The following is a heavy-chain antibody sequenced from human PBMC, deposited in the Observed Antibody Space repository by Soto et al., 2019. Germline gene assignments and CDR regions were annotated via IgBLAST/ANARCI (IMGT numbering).Heavy chain of an antibody. CDR1: GGSISSSSYY. CDR3: ARRSLSSITMIVVVIVYDAFDI. Sequence: LSLTCTVSGGSISSSSYYWGWIRQPPGKGLGWLGSIYYSGSTYYNPSIKSRVTISVDTSKNQFSLRLISVTAADTAVYYCARRSLSSITMIVVVIVYDAFDIWGQGTMVTVSS. CDR2: IYYSGST. V-gene: IGHV4-39*01. D-gene: IGHD3-22*01. J-gene: IGHJ3*02.